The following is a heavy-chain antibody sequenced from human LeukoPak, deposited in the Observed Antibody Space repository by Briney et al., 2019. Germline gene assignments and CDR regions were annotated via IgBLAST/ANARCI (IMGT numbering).Heavy chain of an antibody. CDR1: GFTFSSYA. D-gene: IGHD6-13*01. Sequence: PGGSLRLSCAAFGFTFSSYAMNWVRQAPGKGLEWVSVISGSGGSTYYADSVKGRFTISRDNSKNTLYLQMNSLRAEDTAVYYCARARHSSSWYYYYYYMDVWGKGTTVTISS. CDR3: ARARHSSSWYYYYYYMDV. J-gene: IGHJ6*03. V-gene: IGHV3-23*01. CDR2: ISGSGGST.